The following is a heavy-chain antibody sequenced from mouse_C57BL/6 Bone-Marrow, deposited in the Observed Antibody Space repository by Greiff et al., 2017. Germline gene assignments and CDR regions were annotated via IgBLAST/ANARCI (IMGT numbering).Heavy chain of an antibody. CDR2: IDPENGDT. Sequence: VQLQQSGAELVRPGASVKLSCTASGFNIKDDYMHWVKQRPEQGLEWIGWIDPENGDTEYASKFQGKATITADTSSNTAYLQLSSLTSEDTAVYYWTTLYDGYYEGFAYWGQGTLVTVSA. CDR3: TTLYDGYYEGFAY. D-gene: IGHD2-3*01. V-gene: IGHV14-4*01. CDR1: GFNIKDDY. J-gene: IGHJ3*01.